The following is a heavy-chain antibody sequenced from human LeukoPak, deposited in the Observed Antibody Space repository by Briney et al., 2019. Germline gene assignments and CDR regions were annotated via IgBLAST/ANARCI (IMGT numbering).Heavy chain of an antibody. CDR3: ARGYDFWTGHFDY. CDR2: ISSSSSYI. J-gene: IGHJ4*02. V-gene: IGHV3-21*04. CDR1: GFTFSSYS. D-gene: IGHD3-3*01. Sequence: GGSLRLSCAASGFTFSSYSMNGVRQAPRKGLEWVSSISSSSSYIYYADSVKGRFTISRDNAKNSLYLQMNSLRTEDTALYYCARGYDFWTGHFDYWGQGTLVTVSS.